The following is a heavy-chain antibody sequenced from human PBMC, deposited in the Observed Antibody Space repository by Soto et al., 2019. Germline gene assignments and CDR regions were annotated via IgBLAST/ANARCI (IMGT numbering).Heavy chain of an antibody. CDR3: ARGGVQLWSYYFDY. CDR2: IYYSGST. Sequence: QVQLQESGPGLVKPSQTLSLTCTVSGCSISSGDYYWSWIRQPPGKGLEWIGYIYYSGSTYYNPSLKSRVTISVDTSKNQFHLKLSSVTAADTAVYYCARGGVQLWSYYFDYWGQGTLVTVSS. J-gene: IGHJ4*02. CDR1: GCSISSGDYY. D-gene: IGHD5-18*01. V-gene: IGHV4-30-4*01.